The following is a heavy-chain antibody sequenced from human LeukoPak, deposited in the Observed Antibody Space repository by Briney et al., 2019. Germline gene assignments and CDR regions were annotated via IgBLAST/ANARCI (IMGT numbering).Heavy chain of an antibody. D-gene: IGHD3-3*01. V-gene: IGHV3-15*01. CDR1: GFTFNNAW. CDR3: TTGFFGVVNDAFDI. J-gene: IGHJ3*02. CDR2: IYSKTDGGTA. Sequence: GGSLRLSCAASGFTFNNAWMNWVRQAPGKGLEWVGRIYSKTDGGTADYAAPVKGRFTISRDDSENTLWLQMNSLKTEDTAVYYCTTGFFGVVNDAFDIWGQGTMVIVSS.